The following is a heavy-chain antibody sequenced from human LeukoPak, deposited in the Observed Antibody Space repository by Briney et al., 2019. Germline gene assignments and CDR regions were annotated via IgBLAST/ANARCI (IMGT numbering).Heavy chain of an antibody. V-gene: IGHV3-11*01. J-gene: IGHJ6*03. CDR1: GFTFSDYY. CDR2: ISSSGSTI. Sequence: GGSLRLSCAASGFTFSDYYMSWLRQAPGKGLEWVSYISSSGSTIYYADSVKGRFTISRDNAKNSLYLQMNSLRAEDTAVYYCARVHGDDYYYYMDVWGKGTTVTISS. D-gene: IGHD7-27*01. CDR3: ARVHGDDYYYYMDV.